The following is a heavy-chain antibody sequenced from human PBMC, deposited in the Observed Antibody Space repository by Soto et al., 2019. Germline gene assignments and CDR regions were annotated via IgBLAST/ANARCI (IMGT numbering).Heavy chain of an antibody. CDR2: MNPNSGNT. CDR1: GYTFTSYD. J-gene: IGHJ6*02. Sequence: QVQLVQSGAEVKKPGASVKVSCKASGYTFTSYDINWVRQATGQGLEWMGWMNPNSGNTGYAQKFQGSVTMTRNTSIGTAYMELSSLRSEDTAVYYCARGGIAVAGNHYYYGMDVWGQGTTVTVSS. D-gene: IGHD6-19*01. CDR3: ARGGIAVAGNHYYYGMDV. V-gene: IGHV1-8*01.